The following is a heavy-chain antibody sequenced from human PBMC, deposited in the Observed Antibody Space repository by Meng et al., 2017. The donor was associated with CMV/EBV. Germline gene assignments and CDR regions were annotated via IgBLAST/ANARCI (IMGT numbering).Heavy chain of an antibody. CDR2: INHSGST. CDR3: ARVGGYSSSWSRFGRGNWFDP. V-gene: IGHV4-34*01. CDR1: GGSFSGYY. Sequence: SETLSLTCAVYGGSFSGYYWSWSRQPPGKGLEWIGEINHSGSTNYNPSLKSRVTISVDTSKNQFSLKLSSVTAADTAVYYCARVGGYSSSWSRFGRGNWFDPWGQGTLVTVSS. J-gene: IGHJ5*02. D-gene: IGHD6-13*01.